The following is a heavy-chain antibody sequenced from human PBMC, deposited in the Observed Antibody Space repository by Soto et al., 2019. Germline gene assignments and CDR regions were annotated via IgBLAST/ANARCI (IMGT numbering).Heavy chain of an antibody. J-gene: IGHJ5*02. CDR1: GGSISSSSYY. D-gene: IGHD3-3*01. CDR2: IYYSGST. Sequence: SETLSLTCTVSGGSISSSSYYWGWIRQPPGKGLEWIGSIYYSGSTYYNPSLKSRVTISVDTSKNQFSLKLSSVTAADTAVYYCARYYDFWSGYNWFDPWGQGTLVTVSS. CDR3: ARYYDFWSGYNWFDP. V-gene: IGHV4-39*01.